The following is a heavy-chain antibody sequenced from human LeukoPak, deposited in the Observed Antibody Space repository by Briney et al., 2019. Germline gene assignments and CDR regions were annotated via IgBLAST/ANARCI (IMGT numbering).Heavy chain of an antibody. D-gene: IGHD1-1*01. Sequence: GGSLRLSCAPSGFTFSSYAMSWVRQAPGKGLEWVSAISGSGGSTYYADSVKGRFTISRDNSKNTLYLQMNSLRAEDTAVYYCATRITTGTSYYYYYYGMDVWGQGTTVTVSS. CDR3: ATRITTGTSYYYYYYGMDV. V-gene: IGHV3-23*01. CDR1: GFTFSSYA. CDR2: ISGSGGST. J-gene: IGHJ6*02.